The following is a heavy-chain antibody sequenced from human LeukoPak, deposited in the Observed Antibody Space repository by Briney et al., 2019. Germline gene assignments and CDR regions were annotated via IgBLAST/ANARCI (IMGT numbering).Heavy chain of an antibody. D-gene: IGHD6-19*01. Sequence: ASVKVSCKASGYTFTDYYMHWVRQAPGQTFEWLAWINPKSGDTHYTQKSQGRVTVTTDTSITSVYMELSGLQSDDTAVYYCVRDLTGGSGDWGQGTLVTVSS. CDR1: GYTFTDYY. V-gene: IGHV1-2*02. J-gene: IGHJ4*02. CDR3: VRDLTGGSGD. CDR2: INPKSGDT.